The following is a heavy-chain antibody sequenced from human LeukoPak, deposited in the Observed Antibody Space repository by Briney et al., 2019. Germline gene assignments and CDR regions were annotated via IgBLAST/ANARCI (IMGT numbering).Heavy chain of an antibody. D-gene: IGHD2-2*01. CDR1: GFTFSSYS. CDR2: ISSRSSTI. V-gene: IGHV3-48*01. Sequence: GGSLGLSCAASGFTFSSYSMNWVRQAPGKGLEWVSYISSRSSTIYYADSVKGRFTISRDNAKNSLYLQMNSLRAEDTAVYYCARELDIVVVPAAAIGPIDYWGQGTLVTVSS. CDR3: ARELDIVVVPAAAIGPIDY. J-gene: IGHJ4*02.